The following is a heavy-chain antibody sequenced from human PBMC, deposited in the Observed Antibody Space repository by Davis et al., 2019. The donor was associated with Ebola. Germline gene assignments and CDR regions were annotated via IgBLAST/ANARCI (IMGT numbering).Heavy chain of an antibody. J-gene: IGHJ4*02. D-gene: IGHD5/OR15-5a*01. CDR2: ISDSGVST. CDR1: GFTFSSYT. CDR3: AKAMAIYDFDH. V-gene: IGHV3-23*01. Sequence: GESLKISCVASGFTFSSYTMNWVRQAPGKGLEWVSTISDSGVSTYYADSVKGRFTISRDNSKNTLYLQMNSLRVEDTAVYFCAKAMAIYDFDHWGQGTLVTVSS.